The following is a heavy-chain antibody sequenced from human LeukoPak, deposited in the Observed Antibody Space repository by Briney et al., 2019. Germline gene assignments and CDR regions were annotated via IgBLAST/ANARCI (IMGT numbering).Heavy chain of an antibody. J-gene: IGHJ5*02. V-gene: IGHV4-38-2*01. CDR3: ARGRRIVVPAARTRVNWFDP. CDR1: GYSISSGYY. D-gene: IGHD2-2*01. Sequence: SETLSLTCAVSGYSISSGYYWGWIRQPPGKGLEWIGSIYHSGSTYYNPSLKSRVTISVDTSKDQFSLKLSSVTAADTAVYYCARGRRIVVPAARTRVNWFDPWGQGTLVTVSS. CDR2: IYHSGST.